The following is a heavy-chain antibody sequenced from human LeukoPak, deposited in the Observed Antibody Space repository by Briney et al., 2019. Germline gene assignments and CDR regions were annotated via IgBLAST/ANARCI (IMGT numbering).Heavy chain of an antibody. V-gene: IGHV4-38-2*01. CDR2: IYHSGST. D-gene: IGHD6-6*01. J-gene: IGHJ4*02. Sequence: SETLSLTCAVSNFSISSGYYWGWIRQPPGKGLEWIGSIYHSGSTYYNPSLKSRLTISVDTSKNQFSLKLSSVTAADTAVHYCARRGVIAARLFDYWGQGTLVTVSS. CDR3: ARRGVIAARLFDY. CDR1: NFSISSGYY.